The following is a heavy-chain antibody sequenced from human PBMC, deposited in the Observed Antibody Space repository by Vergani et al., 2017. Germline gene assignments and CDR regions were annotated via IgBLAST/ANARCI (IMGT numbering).Heavy chain of an antibody. D-gene: IGHD6-25*01. Sequence: QITLKESGPTLIKPTQNLTLTCTFSGFSLDTGGVGVGWIRQPPGKGLEWLALIYWSDDKRYSPSLNSRLTITKDTSKNQVVLTMTNMDPVDTATYYCARGPSWDYFDYWGQGTLVTVSS. CDR3: ARGPSWDYFDY. CDR2: IYWSDDK. J-gene: IGHJ4*02. CDR1: GFSLDTGGVG. V-gene: IGHV2-5*01.